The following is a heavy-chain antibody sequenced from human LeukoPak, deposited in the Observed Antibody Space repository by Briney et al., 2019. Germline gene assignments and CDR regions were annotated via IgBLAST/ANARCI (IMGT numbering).Heavy chain of an antibody. CDR3: ARQLWFGVSEGSWFDP. Sequence: PSETLSPTCTVSGGSISSSDYYWGWIRQPPGKGLEWIGSIYYSGRTYYNPSLTSRVTMSVDTSKNRFSLRMSSVTAADTAVYYCARQLWFGVSEGSWFDPWGQGTLVTVSS. CDR1: GGSISSSDYY. CDR2: IYYSGRT. D-gene: IGHD3-10*01. J-gene: IGHJ5*02. V-gene: IGHV4-39*01.